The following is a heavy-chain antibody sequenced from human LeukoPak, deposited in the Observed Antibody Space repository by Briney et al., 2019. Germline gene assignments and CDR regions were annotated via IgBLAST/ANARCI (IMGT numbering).Heavy chain of an antibody. CDR2: IYYSGST. J-gene: IGHJ4*02. V-gene: IGHV4-39*07. CDR1: GGSISSSSYY. CDR3: ALRYSSGWYTFDY. D-gene: IGHD6-19*01. Sequence: SETLSLTCTVSGGSISSSSYYWGWIRQPPGKGLEWIGSIYYSGSTYYNPSLKSRVTISVDTSKNQFSLKLSSVTAADTAVYYCALRYSSGWYTFDYWGQGTLVTVSS.